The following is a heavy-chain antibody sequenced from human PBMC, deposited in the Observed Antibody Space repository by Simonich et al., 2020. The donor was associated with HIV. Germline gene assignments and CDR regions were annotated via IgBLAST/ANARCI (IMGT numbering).Heavy chain of an antibody. CDR1: GFTFSSYA. V-gene: IGHV3-30*07. Sequence: QVQLVESGGGVVQPGRSLRLSCAASGFTFSSYAMHWVRQAPDKVLEWVAVISYDGSNKYYADSVKGRFTISRDNSKNTLYLQMNSLRAEDTAVYYCASGGSISSVWADDYWGQGTLVTVSS. CDR2: ISYDGSNK. D-gene: IGHD3-16*01. J-gene: IGHJ4*02. CDR3: ASGGSISSVWADDY.